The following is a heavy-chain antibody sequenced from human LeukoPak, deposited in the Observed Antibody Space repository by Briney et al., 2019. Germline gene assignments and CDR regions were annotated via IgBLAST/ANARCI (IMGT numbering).Heavy chain of an antibody. Sequence: GGSLRLSCAASGFTFNNYAMNWVRQAPGKGLEWVSAISGSGGSTYYADSVKGRFTISRDNSKNTLYLQMNSLRAEDTAVYYCAKGPFSAGSRNFDYWGQGTLVTVSS. CDR2: ISGSGGST. J-gene: IGHJ4*02. CDR1: GFTFNNYA. V-gene: IGHV3-23*01. CDR3: AKGPFSAGSRNFDY.